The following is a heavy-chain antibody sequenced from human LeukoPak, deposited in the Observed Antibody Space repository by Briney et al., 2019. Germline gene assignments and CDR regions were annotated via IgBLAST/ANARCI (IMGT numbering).Heavy chain of an antibody. CDR3: ARRATVTYTYYYYYYMDV. CDR2: ISAYNGNT. J-gene: IGHJ6*03. CDR1: GYTFTSYG. D-gene: IGHD4-17*01. Sequence: GASVKVSCKASGYTFTSYGISWVRQAPGQGLEWMGWISAYNGNTNYAQKLQGRVTMTTDTSTSTAYMELRSLRSDDTAVYYCARRATVTYTYYYYYYMDVWGKGTTVTISS. V-gene: IGHV1-18*01.